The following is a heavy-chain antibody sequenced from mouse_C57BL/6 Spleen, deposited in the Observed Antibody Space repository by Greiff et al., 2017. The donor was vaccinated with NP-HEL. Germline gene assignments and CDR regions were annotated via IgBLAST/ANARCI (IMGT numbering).Heavy chain of an antibody. CDR1: GFTFSSYT. D-gene: IGHD1-1*01. Sequence: DVMLVESGGGLVKPGGSLKLSCAASGFTFSSYTMSWVRQTPEKRLEWVATISGGGGNTYYPDSVKGRFTISRDNAKNTLYLQMSSLRSEDTALYYCARREYYGSPHSAWFAYWGQGTLVTVSA. V-gene: IGHV5-9*01. CDR3: ARREYYGSPHSAWFAY. CDR2: ISGGGGNT. J-gene: IGHJ3*01.